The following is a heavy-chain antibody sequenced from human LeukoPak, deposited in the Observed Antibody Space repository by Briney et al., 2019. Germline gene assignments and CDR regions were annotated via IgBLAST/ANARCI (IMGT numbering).Heavy chain of an antibody. Sequence: GASVKVSCKASGYTFTGYYMHWVRQAPGQGLEWMGWINPNSGGTNYAQKFQGRVTMTRDTSIRTAYMELSRLRSDDTAVYYCARNMWFGESSDASDIWGQGTMVTVSS. CDR2: INPNSGGT. D-gene: IGHD3-10*01. CDR1: GYTFTGYY. J-gene: IGHJ3*02. CDR3: ARNMWFGESSDASDI. V-gene: IGHV1-2*02.